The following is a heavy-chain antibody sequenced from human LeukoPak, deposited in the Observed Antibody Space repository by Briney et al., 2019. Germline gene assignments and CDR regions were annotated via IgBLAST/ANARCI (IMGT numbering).Heavy chain of an antibody. Sequence: SETLSLTCTVSGASIRNYYWSWIRQTPEKGLEWMGYIHATGGSNYYRSLKSRLTVSIDTSRNQLSLKLTSVTAADTAVYFCARLGSYHDFWGQGALVTVSS. CDR1: GASIRNYY. CDR2: IHATGGS. V-gene: IGHV4-4*09. J-gene: IGHJ4*02. D-gene: IGHD1-26*01. CDR3: ARLGSYHDF.